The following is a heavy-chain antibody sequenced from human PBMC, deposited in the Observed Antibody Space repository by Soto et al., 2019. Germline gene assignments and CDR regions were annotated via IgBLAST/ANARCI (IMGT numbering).Heavy chain of an antibody. Sequence: EVQLVESGGGLVQPGGSLRLSCAASGFTFSSYSMNWVRRAPGKGLEWVSYISGGSNTIYYADSVKGRFTISRDNAKNSLYLQMDNPRAEDTAVYYCARRPSITGTRGTTFFDYWGQGTLVTVSS. V-gene: IGHV3-48*01. J-gene: IGHJ4*02. CDR3: ARRPSITGTRGTTFFDY. D-gene: IGHD1-20*01. CDR2: ISGGSNTI. CDR1: GFTFSSYS.